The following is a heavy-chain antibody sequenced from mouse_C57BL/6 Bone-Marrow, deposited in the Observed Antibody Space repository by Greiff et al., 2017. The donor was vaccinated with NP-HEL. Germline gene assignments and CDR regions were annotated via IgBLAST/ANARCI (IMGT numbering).Heavy chain of an antibody. CDR2: INPNNGGT. V-gene: IGHV1-26*01. Sequence: EFQLQQSGPELVKPGASVKISCKASGYTFTDYYMNWVKQSHGKSLEWIGDINPNNGGTSYNQKFKGKATLTVDKSSSTAYMELRSLTSEDSAVYYCARESYYSNYPYAMDYWGQGTSVTVSS. J-gene: IGHJ4*01. CDR1: GYTFTDYY. CDR3: ARESYYSNYPYAMDY. D-gene: IGHD2-5*01.